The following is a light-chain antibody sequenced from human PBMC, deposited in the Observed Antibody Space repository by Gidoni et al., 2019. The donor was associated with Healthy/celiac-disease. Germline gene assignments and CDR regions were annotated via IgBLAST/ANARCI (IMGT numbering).Light chain of an antibody. V-gene: IGKV1-9*01. Sequence: DIQLTQSPSFLSASVGDRVTITCRASQGISSFLAWYQQKPGRAPKLLIYAASTLQSGVPSRFSGSGSGTEFTLTISSLQPEDFATYYCQQRHSYPTTFXPXTKVDIK. CDR3: QQRHSYPTT. CDR2: AAS. J-gene: IGKJ3*01. CDR1: QGISSF.